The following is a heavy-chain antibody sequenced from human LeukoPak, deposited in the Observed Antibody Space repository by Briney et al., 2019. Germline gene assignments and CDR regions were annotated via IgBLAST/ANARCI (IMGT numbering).Heavy chain of an antibody. CDR3: ARLGSGSGWYKVIDY. J-gene: IGHJ4*02. Sequence: PSETLSLTCTVSGGSISSSSYSWGWIRQPPGKGLEWIGSIYYSGSTYYHPSLKSRVTISVDTSKNQFSLKLSSVTAADTAVYYCARLGSGSGWYKVIDYWGQGTLVTVSS. CDR2: IYYSGST. D-gene: IGHD6-19*01. CDR1: GGSISSSSYS. V-gene: IGHV4-39*01.